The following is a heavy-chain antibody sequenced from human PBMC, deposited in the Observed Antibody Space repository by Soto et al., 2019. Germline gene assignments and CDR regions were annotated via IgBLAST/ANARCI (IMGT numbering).Heavy chain of an antibody. D-gene: IGHD1-26*01. Sequence: QPGGSLRLSCAASGVTFSSYAMSWVRQAPGKGLEWVSASSGSGGSTYYADSVKGRFTISRDNSKNTLYLQMNSLRAEDTAVYYCDKASLPLIVGANHFEHRRQANLLTVP. J-gene: IGHJ4*02. CDR3: DKASLPLIVGANHFEH. CDR2: SSGSGGST. CDR1: GVTFSSYA. V-gene: IGHV3-23*01.